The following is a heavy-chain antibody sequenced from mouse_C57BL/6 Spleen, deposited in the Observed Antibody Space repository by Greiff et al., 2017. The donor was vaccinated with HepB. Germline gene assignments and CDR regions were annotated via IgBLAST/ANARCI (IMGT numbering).Heavy chain of an antibody. D-gene: IGHD2-4*01. Sequence: QVQLQQSGAELVKPGASVKMSCKASGYTFTTYPIEWMKQNHGKSLEWIGNFHPYNDDTKYNEKFKGKATLTVEKSSSTVYLELSRLTSDDSAVYCCAIIYYDYDEDYYAMDYWGQGTSVTVSS. CDR3: AIIYYDYDEDYYAMDY. V-gene: IGHV1-47*01. J-gene: IGHJ4*01. CDR1: GYTFTTYP. CDR2: FHPYNDDT.